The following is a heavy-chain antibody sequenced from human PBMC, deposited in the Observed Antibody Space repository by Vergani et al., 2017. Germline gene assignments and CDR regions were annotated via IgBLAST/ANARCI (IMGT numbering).Heavy chain of an antibody. CDR1: GGSISSGDYY. Sequence: QVQLQESGPGLVKPSQTLSLTCTVSGGSISSGDYYWSWIRQPPGKGLEWIGYIYYSGSTYYNPYLKSRVTISVDTSKNQFSLKLSSVTAADTAVYYCARESLYCSGGSCYSNYFDYWGQGTLVTVSS. D-gene: IGHD2-15*01. CDR2: IYYSGST. J-gene: IGHJ4*02. CDR3: ARESLYCSGGSCYSNYFDY. V-gene: IGHV4-30-4*01.